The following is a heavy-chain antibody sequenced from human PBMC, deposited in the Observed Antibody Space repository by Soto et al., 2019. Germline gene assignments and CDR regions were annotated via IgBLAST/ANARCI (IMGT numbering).Heavy chain of an antibody. Sequence: ASVKVSCKASGYTFTSYGISWVRQAPGQGLEWMGWISAYNGNTNYAQKLQGRVTMTTDTSTSTAYMELRSLRSDDTAVYYCARGYCSSTSCPNNRFDPWGQGTLVTVSS. J-gene: IGHJ5*02. V-gene: IGHV1-18*01. CDR2: ISAYNGNT. D-gene: IGHD2-2*01. CDR1: GYTFTSYG. CDR3: ARGYCSSTSCPNNRFDP.